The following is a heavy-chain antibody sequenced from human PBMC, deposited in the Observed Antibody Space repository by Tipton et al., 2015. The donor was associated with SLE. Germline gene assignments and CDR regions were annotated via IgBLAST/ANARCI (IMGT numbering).Heavy chain of an antibody. CDR3: ARVRFGVTLDGMDV. J-gene: IGHJ6*02. CDR2: IKQDGSEI. CDR1: GFTFSYHW. Sequence: SLRLSCAASGFTFSYHWMSWVRQAPGKGLEWVANIKQDGSEIYYGDSVKGRITISRDNAKNSLFLQMNSLRAEDTAVYYCARVRFGVTLDGMDVWGQGTTVTVS. D-gene: IGHD3-10*01. V-gene: IGHV3-7*01.